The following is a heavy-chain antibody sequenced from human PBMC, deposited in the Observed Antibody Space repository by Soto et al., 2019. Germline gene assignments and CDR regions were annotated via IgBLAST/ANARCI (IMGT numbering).Heavy chain of an antibody. D-gene: IGHD4-17*01. J-gene: IGHJ4*02. V-gene: IGHV3-15*07. CDR3: AKARCLTTDCYVPDY. CDR1: GFTFSNAW. Sequence: PGGSLRLSCAASGFTFSNAWMNWVRQAPGKGLEWVGRIKSKTDGGTTDYAAPVKGRFTISRDDSKNTLYLQVNSLKTEDTAVYYCAKARCLTTDCYVPDYGGQGAWVTVSS. CDR2: IKSKTDGGTT.